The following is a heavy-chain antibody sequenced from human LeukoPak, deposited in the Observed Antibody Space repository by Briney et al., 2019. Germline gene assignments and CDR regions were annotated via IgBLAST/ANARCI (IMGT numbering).Heavy chain of an antibody. V-gene: IGHV4-39*01. J-gene: IGHJ4*02. Sequence: KSSETLSLTCTVTGGSIIDNSFYWGWIRQPPGKGLEWIGRIFHSGTTNYNPSLERRVTIAVATSKNQFSLRLTSVTAADTALYYCARLTDSWGQGTLVTVSS. CDR2: IFHSGTT. CDR3: ARLTDS. CDR1: GGSIIDNSFY.